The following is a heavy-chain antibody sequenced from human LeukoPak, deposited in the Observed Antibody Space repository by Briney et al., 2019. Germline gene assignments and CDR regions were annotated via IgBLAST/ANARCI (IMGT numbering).Heavy chain of an antibody. Sequence: SETLSLTCTVSGDSISNSYWSWIRQPPGEALEWIGYIYYSGSTNYNPSLKSRVTISVDTSKNHFSLKLSSVTAADTAVYYCAREGVILWFGELYSWFGPWGQGTLVTVSS. V-gene: IGHV4-59*01. CDR3: AREGVILWFGELYSWFGP. CDR1: GDSISNSY. CDR2: IYYSGST. J-gene: IGHJ5*02. D-gene: IGHD3-10*01.